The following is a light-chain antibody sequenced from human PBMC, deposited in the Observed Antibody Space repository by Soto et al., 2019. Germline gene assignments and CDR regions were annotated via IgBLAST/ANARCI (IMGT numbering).Light chain of an antibody. V-gene: IGKV1-39*01. CDR2: AAS. CDR1: QSISNH. Sequence: EIQMTQSPSSLSASVEDRVIITCRASQSISNHLNWYQQKPGKAPKLLIFAASSLQSGVPSRFSGSRSGPDFTLTISSLQPEDFATYYCQQSYSSPPTFGQGTKVDNK. J-gene: IGKJ1*01. CDR3: QQSYSSPPT.